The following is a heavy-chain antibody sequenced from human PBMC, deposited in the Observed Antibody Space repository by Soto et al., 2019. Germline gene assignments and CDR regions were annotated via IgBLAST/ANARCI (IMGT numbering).Heavy chain of an antibody. CDR2: ISGSADST. V-gene: IGHV3-23*01. Sequence: EVQLLESGGGFIHPGGSLRLSCAASGFSFSSFAMNWVRQAPGKGLEWVSIISGSADSTFYADSVKGRFTISRDNSKSKLYLQINSLRAEDTAVYYCAKTRGARIYASSVYGMDVWGQGTTVTVSS. CDR3: AKTRGARIYASSVYGMDV. J-gene: IGHJ6*02. CDR1: GFSFSSFA. D-gene: IGHD2-15*01.